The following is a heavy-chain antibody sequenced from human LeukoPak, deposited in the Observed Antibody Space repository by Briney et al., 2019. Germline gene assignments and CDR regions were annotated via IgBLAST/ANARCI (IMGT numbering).Heavy chain of an antibody. J-gene: IGHJ6*03. CDR3: AKDIIVVVPAQFYYYYYYMDV. Sequence: GGSLRLSCAASGFTFTSFPMTWVRQVPGKGLEWVSSISASGYNTYYADSVKGRFTISRDNSKNTLYLQMNSLRAEDTAVYYCAKDIIVVVPAQFYYYYYYMDVWGKGTTVTVSS. V-gene: IGHV3-23*01. D-gene: IGHD2-2*01. CDR1: GFTFTSFP. CDR2: ISASGYNT.